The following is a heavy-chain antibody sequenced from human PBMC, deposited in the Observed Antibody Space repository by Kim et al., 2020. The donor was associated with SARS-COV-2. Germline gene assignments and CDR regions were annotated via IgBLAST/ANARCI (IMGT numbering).Heavy chain of an antibody. CDR3: ARLDYYDSSGVVGDY. V-gene: IGHV4-39*01. D-gene: IGHD3-22*01. Sequence: PSLKSRVTISVDTSKNQFSLKLSSVTAADTAVYYCARLDYYDSSGVVGDYWGQGTLVTVSS. J-gene: IGHJ4*02.